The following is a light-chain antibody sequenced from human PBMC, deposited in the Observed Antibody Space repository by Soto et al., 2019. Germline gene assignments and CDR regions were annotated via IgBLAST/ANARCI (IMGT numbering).Light chain of an antibody. CDR3: QQYGSSPPT. Sequence: IVLTQYPGTLSLSPGERTTLSCSASQSISRYLAWYQQKTGQGPRLIIYGESSRATGTPERLSGSGSGKDFTITINRLEPEDFALYYCQQYGSSPPTFGQGTKVDIK. J-gene: IGKJ1*01. V-gene: IGKV3-20*01. CDR1: QSISRY. CDR2: GES.